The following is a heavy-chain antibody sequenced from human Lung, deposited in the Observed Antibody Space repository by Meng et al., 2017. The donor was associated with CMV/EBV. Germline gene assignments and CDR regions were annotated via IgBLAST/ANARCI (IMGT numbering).Heavy chain of an antibody. Sequence: SXTXSLXCTVSDYSISSGFYWGCVRQPPGKGLEWIGSIHHTGSSYYNPSLKSRVTLSVDTSKNQFSLKVTSVTAADTAVYYCARGIFGVVDYWGQGTLVTVS. CDR1: DYSISSGFY. J-gene: IGHJ4*02. D-gene: IGHD3-3*01. V-gene: IGHV4-38-2*02. CDR2: IHHTGSS. CDR3: ARGIFGVVDY.